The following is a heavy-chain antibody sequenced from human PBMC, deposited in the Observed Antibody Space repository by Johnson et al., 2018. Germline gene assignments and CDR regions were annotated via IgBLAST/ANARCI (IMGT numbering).Heavy chain of an antibody. CDR3: ARGYDFWSGFHHDAFDI. CDR2: ISSSSSTI. J-gene: IGHJ3*02. V-gene: IGHV3-48*02. Sequence: VESGGSLRLSCAASGFTFSSYSMNWVRQAPGKGLEWVSYISSSSSTIYYADSVKGRFTISRDNAKNSLYLQMNSLRDEDTAVYYCARGYDFWSGFHHDAFDIWGQGTMVTVSS. D-gene: IGHD3-3*01. CDR1: GFTFSSYS.